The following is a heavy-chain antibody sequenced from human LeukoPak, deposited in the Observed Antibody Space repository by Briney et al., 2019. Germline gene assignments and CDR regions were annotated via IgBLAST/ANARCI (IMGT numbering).Heavy chain of an antibody. CDR3: ARRRRYSSSFDYYYYMDV. D-gene: IGHD6-6*01. V-gene: IGHV4-4*09. CDR1: GGSISSYY. Sequence: KPSETLSLTCTVSGGSISSYYWSWIRQPPGKGLEWIGYIYTSGSTNYNPSLKSRVTISVDTSKNQFSLKLSSVTAADTAVYYCARRRRYSSSFDYYYYMDVWGKGTTVTVSS. CDR2: IYTSGST. J-gene: IGHJ6*03.